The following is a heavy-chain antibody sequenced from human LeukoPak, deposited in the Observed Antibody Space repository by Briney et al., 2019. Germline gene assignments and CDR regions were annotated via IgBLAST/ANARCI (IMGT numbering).Heavy chain of an antibody. CDR2: IYYSGNT. J-gene: IGHJ5*02. V-gene: IGHV4-39*01. D-gene: IGHD6-19*01. Sequence: SEALSLTCAVSGGSISSSNYYWGWIRQPPGQGLEWIGSIYYSGNTYYNPFLKSRVTISVDTSKNQFSLKLSSVTATDTAVYYCARRRAGRDWFDPWGQGTLVTVSS. CDR1: GGSISSSNYY. CDR3: ARRRAGRDWFDP.